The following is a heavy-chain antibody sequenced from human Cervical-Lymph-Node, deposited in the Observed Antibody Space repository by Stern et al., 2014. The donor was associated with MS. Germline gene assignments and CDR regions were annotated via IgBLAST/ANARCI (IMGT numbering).Heavy chain of an antibody. V-gene: IGHV1-18*01. CDR3: ARAPSTSPPYLDY. Sequence: VQLVESGAEVKKPGASVKVSCKASGYFFTSYGISWVRQAPGQGLEWMGWISAYNPNTNYAQKLQGRVTMTTDTSTNTAYMELKSLRFDDTAVYYCARAPSTSPPYLDYWGQGTLVTVSS. D-gene: IGHD6-6*01. CDR2: ISAYNPNT. J-gene: IGHJ4*02. CDR1: GYFFTSYG.